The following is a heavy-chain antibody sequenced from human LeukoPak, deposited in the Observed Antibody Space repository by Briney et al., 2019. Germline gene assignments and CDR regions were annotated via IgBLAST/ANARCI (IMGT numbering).Heavy chain of an antibody. V-gene: IGHV4-59*01. CDR3: ASRTYADRPEY. D-gene: IGHD3-16*01. Sequence: SETLSLTCAVSGGSISSYYWSWIRQPPGKGLEWIGYIYKTGNTNYNPSLKSRVTISVDTSKNQFSLKLSSVTAADTAMYYCASRTYADRPEYWGQGTLVTVSS. J-gene: IGHJ4*02. CDR2: IYKTGNT. CDR1: GGSISSYY.